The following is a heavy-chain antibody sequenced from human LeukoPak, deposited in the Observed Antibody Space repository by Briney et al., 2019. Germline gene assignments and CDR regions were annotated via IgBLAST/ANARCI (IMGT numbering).Heavy chain of an antibody. J-gene: IGHJ2*01. V-gene: IGHV4-34*01. Sequence: SETLSLTCAVYGGSFGGYYWSWTRQPPGKGLEWIGEINHSGSTNYNPSLKSRVTISVDTSKNQFSLKLSSVTAADTAVYYCARKHDLYWYFDLWGRGTLVTVSS. D-gene: IGHD1-1*01. CDR2: INHSGST. CDR1: GGSFGGYY. CDR3: ARKHDLYWYFDL.